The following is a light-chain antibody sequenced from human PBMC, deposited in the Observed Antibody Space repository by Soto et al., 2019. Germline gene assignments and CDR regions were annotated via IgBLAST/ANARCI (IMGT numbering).Light chain of an antibody. J-gene: IGKJ5*01. CDR1: QSISSW. V-gene: IGKV1-5*01. CDR2: DAS. CDR3: HSRA. Sequence: DIQMTQSPSTLSASVGDRFTITCRASQSISSWLAWYQQKPGKAPKLLIYDASSLESGVPSRFSGSGSGTEFTLTISSLQPDDFATYFCHSRAFGQGTRWRL.